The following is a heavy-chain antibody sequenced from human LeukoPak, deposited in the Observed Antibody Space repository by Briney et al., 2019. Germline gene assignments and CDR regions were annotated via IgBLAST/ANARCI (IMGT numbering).Heavy chain of an antibody. D-gene: IGHD2-21*02. CDR2: ISSSSSYI. V-gene: IGHV3-21*01. J-gene: IGHJ3*02. CDR1: GFTFSSYS. Sequence: GGSLRLSCAASGFTFSSYSMNWVRQAPGKGLEWVSSISSSSSYIYYADSVKGRFTISRDNAKNSLYLQMNSLRAEDTAVYLCARDRTQRAYCGGDCLGAFDIWGQGTMVTVSS. CDR3: ARDRTQRAYCGGDCLGAFDI.